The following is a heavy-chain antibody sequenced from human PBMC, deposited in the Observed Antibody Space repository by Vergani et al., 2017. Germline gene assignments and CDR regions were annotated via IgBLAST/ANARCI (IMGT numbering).Heavy chain of an antibody. Sequence: QLQLQESGPGLVKPSETLSLTCTVSGGSISSSSYYWGWIRQPPGKGLEWIGSIYYSGSTYYNPSLKSRVTISVDTSKNQFSLKLSSVTAADTAVYYCARHMDEYNWNYPLDAFDIWGQGTMVTVSS. CDR2: IYYSGST. CDR1: GGSISSSSYY. J-gene: IGHJ3*02. CDR3: ARHMDEYNWNYPLDAFDI. D-gene: IGHD1-7*01. V-gene: IGHV4-39*01.